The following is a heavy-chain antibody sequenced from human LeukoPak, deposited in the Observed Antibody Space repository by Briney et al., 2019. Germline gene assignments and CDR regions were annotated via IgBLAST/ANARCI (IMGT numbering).Heavy chain of an antibody. Sequence: PSETLSLTCAVYGGSFSGYYWSWIRQPPGKGLEWIGEINHSGSTNYNPSLKSRVTISVDTSTNQFSLKLSSVTAADTAVYYCARVVRGRLSPRSYYYYMDVWGKGTTVTVSS. CDR3: ARVVRGRLSPRSYYYYMDV. J-gene: IGHJ6*03. V-gene: IGHV4-34*01. CDR2: INHSGST. D-gene: IGHD1-26*01. CDR1: GGSFSGYY.